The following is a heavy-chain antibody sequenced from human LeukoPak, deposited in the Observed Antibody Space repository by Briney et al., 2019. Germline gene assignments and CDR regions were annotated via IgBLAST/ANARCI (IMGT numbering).Heavy chain of an antibody. Sequence: SVKVSCKASGGTFSSYAISWVRQAPGQGLEWMGRIIPIFGTANYAQKFQGRVTITTDESTSAAYMELSSLRSEDTAVYYCASLQVQLGIIGSLDYWGQGTLVTVSS. J-gene: IGHJ4*02. CDR2: IIPIFGTA. D-gene: IGHD1-1*01. CDR1: GGTFSSYA. V-gene: IGHV1-69*05. CDR3: ASLQVQLGIIGSLDY.